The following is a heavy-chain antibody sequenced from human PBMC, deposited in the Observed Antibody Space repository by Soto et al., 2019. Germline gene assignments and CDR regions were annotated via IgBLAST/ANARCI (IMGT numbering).Heavy chain of an antibody. V-gene: IGHV1-69*13. CDR2: IIPIFGTA. CDR3: ARRANISPNYYDSSGYPDYGMDV. J-gene: IGHJ6*02. D-gene: IGHD3-22*01. Sequence: GASVKVSCKASGGTFSSYAISWVRQAPGQGLEWMGGIIPIFGTANYAQKFQGRVTITADESTSTAYMELSSLRSEDTAVYYCARRANISPNYYDSSGYPDYGMDVWGQGTTVTVSS. CDR1: GGTFSSYA.